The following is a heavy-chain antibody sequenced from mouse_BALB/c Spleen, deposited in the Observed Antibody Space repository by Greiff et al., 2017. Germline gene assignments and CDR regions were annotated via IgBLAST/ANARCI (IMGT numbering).Heavy chain of an antibody. CDR1: GFNIKDTY. D-gene: IGHD2-2*01. J-gene: IGHJ1*01. V-gene: IGHV14-3*02. CDR2: IDPANGNT. CDR3: ARKGYDALYWYFDV. Sequence: EVQGVESGAELVKPGASVKLSCTASGFNIKDTYMHWVKQRPEQGLEWIGRIDPANGNTKYDPKFQGKATITADTSSNTAYLQLSSLTSEDTAVYYCARKGYDALYWYFDVWGAGTTVTVSS.